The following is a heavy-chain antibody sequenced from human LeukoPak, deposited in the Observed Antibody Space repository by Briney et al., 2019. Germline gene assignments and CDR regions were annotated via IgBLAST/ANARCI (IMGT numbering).Heavy chain of an antibody. Sequence: ASVKVSCKASGYTFTGYYMHWVRQAPGQGLEWMGWINPNSGGKNYAQKFQGRVTMTRDTSISTAYMELSRLRSDDTAVYYCARECLVGWFDPWGQGTLVTVSS. CDR1: GYTFTGYY. CDR3: ARECLVGWFDP. J-gene: IGHJ5*02. D-gene: IGHD6-19*01. CDR2: INPNSGGK. V-gene: IGHV1-2*02.